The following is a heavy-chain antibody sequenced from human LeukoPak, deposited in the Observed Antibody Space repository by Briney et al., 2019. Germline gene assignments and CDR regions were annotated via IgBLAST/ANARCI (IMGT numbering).Heavy chain of an antibody. CDR3: ARDGGPITMVRGVTPNQFDY. CDR1: GFTFSSYS. Sequence: PGGSLRLSCAASGFTFSSYSMNWVRQAPGKGLEWVSYISSSSSTIYYADSVKGRFTISRDNAKNSLYLQMNSLRAEDTAVYYCARDGGPITMVRGVTPNQFDYWGQGTLVTVS. D-gene: IGHD3-10*01. V-gene: IGHV3-48*01. CDR2: ISSSSSTI. J-gene: IGHJ4*02.